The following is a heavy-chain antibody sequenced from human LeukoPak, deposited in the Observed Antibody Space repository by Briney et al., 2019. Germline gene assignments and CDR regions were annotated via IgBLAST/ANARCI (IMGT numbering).Heavy chain of an antibody. CDR3: ARGGATPMVFPY. CDR1: GGSFSGYY. D-gene: IGHD5-18*01. Sequence: SETLSLTCAVYGGSFSGYYWSWIRQSPGKGLEWIGEINHSGSTNYNPSLKSRVTVSVNTSKNQFSLNVRSVTAADTAVYYCARGGATPMVFPYWGQGTLVTVSS. J-gene: IGHJ4*02. CDR2: INHSGST. V-gene: IGHV4-34*01.